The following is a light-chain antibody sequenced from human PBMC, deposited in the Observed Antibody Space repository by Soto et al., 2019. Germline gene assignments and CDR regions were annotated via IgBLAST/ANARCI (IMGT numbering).Light chain of an antibody. V-gene: IGLV2-11*01. CDR2: DVS. J-gene: IGLJ1*01. CDR1: SSDIGGYTY. Sequence: QSVLTQPRSVSGSPGQSVTISCTGTSSDIGGYTYVSWYQQHPGKAPKVIIYDVSERPSGVPDRFSGSKSGNTASLTISDLQPEDEADYYCCSFAGPQSFEVFGEGTKVTV. CDR3: CSFAGPQSFEV.